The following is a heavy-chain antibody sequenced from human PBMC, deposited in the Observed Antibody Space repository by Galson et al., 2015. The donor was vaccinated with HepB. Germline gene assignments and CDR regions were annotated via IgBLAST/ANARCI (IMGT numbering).Heavy chain of an antibody. J-gene: IGHJ4*02. CDR2: TIPDIGNM. D-gene: IGHD3-22*01. CDR1: GRTSRNYV. CDR3: AYHRPDSSNHLGYFNF. V-gene: IGHV1-69*13. Sequence: SVKVSCKASGRTSRNYVISWVRQAPGQGLEWMGRTIPDIGNMNYISKFKGRLSITADESTRAVYLKLSALTSDDTAVYYCAYHRPDSSNHLGYFNFWGQGSLVTVSS.